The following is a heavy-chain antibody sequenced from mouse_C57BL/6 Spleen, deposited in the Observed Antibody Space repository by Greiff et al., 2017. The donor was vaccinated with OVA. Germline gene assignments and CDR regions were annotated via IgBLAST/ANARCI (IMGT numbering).Heavy chain of an antibody. J-gene: IGHJ1*03. CDR1: GYSITSDY. V-gene: IGHV3-8*01. CDR3: ARSPYYYGSSYVGYFDV. D-gene: IGHD1-1*01. Sequence: EVKLVESGPGLAKPSQTLSLTCSVTGYSITSDYWNWIRKFPGNKLEYMGYISYSGSTYYNPSLKSRISITRDTSKNQYYLQLNSVTTEDTATYYCARSPYYYGSSYVGYFDVWGTGTTVTVSS. CDR2: ISYSGST.